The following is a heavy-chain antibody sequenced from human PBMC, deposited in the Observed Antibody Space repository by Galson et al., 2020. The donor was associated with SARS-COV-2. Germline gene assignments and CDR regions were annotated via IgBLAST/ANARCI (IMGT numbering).Heavy chain of an antibody. V-gene: IGHV2-5*01. CDR2: IYGNDDK. D-gene: IGHD3-22*01. J-gene: IGHJ4*02. Sequence: ESGPMLVTPTQTLTMTCTFSGFSLTTSGVGVGWIRQPPGKALEWLALIYGNDDKYSSPSLKSRLTVTKDTSKNQVVLKMSNMDPVDTATYYCAHFLVRGGFTTYLDYWGQGTLVTVSS. CDR1: GFSLTTSGVG. CDR3: AHFLVRGGFTTYLDY.